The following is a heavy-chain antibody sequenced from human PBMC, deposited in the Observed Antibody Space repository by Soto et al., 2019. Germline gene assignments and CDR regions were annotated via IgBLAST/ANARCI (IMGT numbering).Heavy chain of an antibody. CDR3: VRDLVWVDGITIFGVFDY. Sequence: AAVKGACKAAAYTLTSYAMHWVRHAPGQRLNWMVWINAGNGNTQYSQKFQGRVTITRDTSASTAYMELSSLRSEDTAVYYCVRDLVWVDGITIFGVFDYWGQGTLLSVSS. V-gene: IGHV1-3*01. D-gene: IGHD3-3*01. CDR2: INAGNGNT. CDR1: AYTLTSYA. J-gene: IGHJ4*02.